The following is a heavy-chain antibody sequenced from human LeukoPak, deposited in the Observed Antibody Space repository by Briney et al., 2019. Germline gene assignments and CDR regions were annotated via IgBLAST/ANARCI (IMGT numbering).Heavy chain of an antibody. CDR3: AREHRVGYYYYYGMDV. CDR1: GFTFDDYG. V-gene: IGHV3-20*01. D-gene: IGHD1-14*01. J-gene: IGHJ6*02. CDR2: INWNAGST. Sequence: GGSLRLSCAASGFTFDDYGMSWVRQAPGKGLEWDSGINWNAGSTGYADSVKGRFTISRDNAKNSLYLQMNSLRAEDTALYHRAREHRVGYYYYYGMDVWGQGTTVTVSS.